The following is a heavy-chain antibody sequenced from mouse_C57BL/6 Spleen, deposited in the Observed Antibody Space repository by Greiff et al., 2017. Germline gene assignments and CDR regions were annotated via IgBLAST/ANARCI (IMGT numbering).Heavy chain of an antibody. J-gene: IGHJ3*01. D-gene: IGHD2-4*01. CDR1: GYTYTSYD. V-gene: IGHV1-85*01. Sequence: VKVVESGPELVKPGASVKLSCKASGYTYTSYDINWVKQRPGQGLEWIGWIYPRDGSTKYNEKFKGKATLTVDTSSSTAYMELHSLTSEDSAVYFCARYYDYDLSWFAYWGQGTLVTVSA. CDR2: IYPRDGST. CDR3: ARYYDYDLSWFAY.